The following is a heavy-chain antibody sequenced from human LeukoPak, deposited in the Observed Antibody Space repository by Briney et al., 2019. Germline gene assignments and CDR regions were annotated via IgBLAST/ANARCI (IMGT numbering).Heavy chain of an antibody. D-gene: IGHD1-26*01. CDR2: IYHSGST. CDR3: ARGEHLYYYYGMDV. J-gene: IGHJ6*02. Sequence: SETLSLTCAVSGGSISSSNWWSWVRQPPGKGLEWIGEIYHSGSTNYNPSLKSRVTMSVDKSKNQFSLKLSSVTAADTAVYYCARGEHLYYYYGMDVWGQGTTITVSS. CDR1: GGSISSSNW. V-gene: IGHV4-4*02.